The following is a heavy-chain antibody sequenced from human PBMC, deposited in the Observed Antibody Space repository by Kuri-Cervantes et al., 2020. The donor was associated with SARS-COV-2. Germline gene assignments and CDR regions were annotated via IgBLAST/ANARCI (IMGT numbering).Heavy chain of an antibody. J-gene: IGHJ6*02. CDR3: ARNIVVAPTAKPFDYYYGMDV. CDR1: GGTFSSYA. CDR2: IIPIFGTA. V-gene: IGHV1-69*06. Sequence: SVKVSCKASGGTFSSYAISWVRQAPGQGLEWMGGIIPIFGTANYAQKFQGRVTITADKSTSTAYMELSSLRSEDTAVYYCARNIVVAPTAKPFDYYYGMDVWDQGTTVTVSS. D-gene: IGHD2-2*01.